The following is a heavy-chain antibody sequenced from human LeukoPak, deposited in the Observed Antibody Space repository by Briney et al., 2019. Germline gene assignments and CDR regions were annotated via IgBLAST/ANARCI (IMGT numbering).Heavy chain of an antibody. CDR1: GGTFSSYT. CDR3: AREDYYGSGFDP. D-gene: IGHD3-10*01. J-gene: IGHJ5*02. V-gene: IGHV1-69*08. Sequence: SVKVSCKASGGTFSSYTISWVRQAPGQGLEWMGRIIPILGTANYAQKFQGRVTITADKSTSTAYMELSSLRSEDTAVYCCAREDYYGSGFDPWRQGTLVTVSS. CDR2: IIPILGTA.